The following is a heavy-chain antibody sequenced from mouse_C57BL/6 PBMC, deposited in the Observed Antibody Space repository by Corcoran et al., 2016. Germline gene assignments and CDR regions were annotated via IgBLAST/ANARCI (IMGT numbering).Heavy chain of an antibody. CDR3: ARWGLPPDD. CDR1: GYTFTDYY. CDR2: INPNNGGT. Sequence: EVQLQQSGPELVKPGASVKISCKASGYTFTDYYMNWVKQSHGKSLEWIVDINPNNGGTSYNQKFKGKATLTVDKSSSTAYMELRSLTSEDSAVDDCARWGLPPDDWGQGTTLTVSS. D-gene: IGHD2-4*01. V-gene: IGHV1-26*01. J-gene: IGHJ2*01.